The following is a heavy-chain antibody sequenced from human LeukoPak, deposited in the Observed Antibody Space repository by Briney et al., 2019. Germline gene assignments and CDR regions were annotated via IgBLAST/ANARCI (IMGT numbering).Heavy chain of an antibody. V-gene: IGHV1-69*05. CDR1: VGTLSSYA. CDR2: IIPIFGTA. Sequence: SVKDSCKASVGTLSSYAISWVRQAPGQGLEWMGRIIPIFGTAHYAQKFQSRVTMTTDESTSTAYMELSSLRSEDTAVYYCARDGLTAAGRKAGFDYWGQGSMVTVSS. CDR3: ARDGLTAAGRKAGFDY. J-gene: IGHJ4*02. D-gene: IGHD6-13*01.